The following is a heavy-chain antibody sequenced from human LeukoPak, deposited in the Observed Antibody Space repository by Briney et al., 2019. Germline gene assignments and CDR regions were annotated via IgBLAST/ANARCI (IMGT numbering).Heavy chain of an antibody. Sequence: ASVKVSCKASGYTFTGYYMHWVRQAPGQGLEWMEWINPNSGGTNYAQKFQGRVTMTRDTSISTAYMELSRLRSDDTAVYYCARETVGANSNAFDIWGQGTMVTVSS. CDR1: GYTFTGYY. V-gene: IGHV1-2*02. CDR3: ARETVGANSNAFDI. D-gene: IGHD1-26*01. J-gene: IGHJ3*02. CDR2: INPNSGGT.